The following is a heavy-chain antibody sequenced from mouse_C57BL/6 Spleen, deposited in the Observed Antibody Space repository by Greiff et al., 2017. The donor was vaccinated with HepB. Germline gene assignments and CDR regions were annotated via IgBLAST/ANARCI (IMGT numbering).Heavy chain of an antibody. Sequence: EVQLQQSGPELVKPGASVKISCKASGYSFTGYYMNWVKQSPEKSLEWIGEINPSTGGTTYNQKFKAKATLTVDKSSSTAYMQLKSLTSEDSAIYYCARGDWPGAMDYWGQGTSVTVSS. CDR1: GYSFTGYY. D-gene: IGHD3-3*01. V-gene: IGHV1-42*01. CDR2: INPSTGGT. CDR3: ARGDWPGAMDY. J-gene: IGHJ4*01.